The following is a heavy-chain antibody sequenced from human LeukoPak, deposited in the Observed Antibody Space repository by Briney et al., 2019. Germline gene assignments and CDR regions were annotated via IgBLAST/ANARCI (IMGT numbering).Heavy chain of an antibody. Sequence: SETLSLTCAVYGGSFSGYYWTWIRQPPGKGLEWIGEINQRGGTNYNPSLKSRVTISLDTSKNQFSLKLSSMTAADTAVYYCARGDYDKYGMDVWGQGTTVTVSS. CDR2: INQRGGT. CDR3: ARGDYDKYGMDV. J-gene: IGHJ6*02. V-gene: IGHV4-34*01. CDR1: GGSFSGYY.